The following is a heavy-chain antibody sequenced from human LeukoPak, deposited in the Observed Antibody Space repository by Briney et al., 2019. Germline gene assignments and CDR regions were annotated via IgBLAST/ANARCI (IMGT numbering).Heavy chain of an antibody. CDR2: INPTSGGT. D-gene: IGHD3-3*01. CDR1: GYTFTGYY. Sequence: ASVKVSCKASGYTFTGYYMHWVRQAPRQGLEWMGWINPTSGGTNYAQKFQGRVTMTRDTSISTAYMELSRLRSDDTAVYYCARGSSIFGVVICDYWGQGTLVTVSS. V-gene: IGHV1-2*02. CDR3: ARGSSIFGVVICDY. J-gene: IGHJ4*02.